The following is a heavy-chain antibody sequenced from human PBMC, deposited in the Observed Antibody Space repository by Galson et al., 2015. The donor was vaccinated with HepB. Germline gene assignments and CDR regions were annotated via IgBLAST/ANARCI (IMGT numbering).Heavy chain of an antibody. V-gene: IGHV1-18*01. D-gene: IGHD2-2*01. CDR1: GYIFTSKG. J-gene: IGHJ6*03. Sequence: SVKVSCKASGYIFTSKGISWVRQAPGQGLEWMGWISTNSGDTNYAQKFQGRVTMTTDTSTSTAYMELRSLRSDDTAVYYCARAYSGRIKRQYCSNTGCYDYYYYMDVWGKGTTVTVSS. CDR3: ARAYSGRIKRQYCSNTGCYDYYYYMDV. CDR2: ISTNSGDT.